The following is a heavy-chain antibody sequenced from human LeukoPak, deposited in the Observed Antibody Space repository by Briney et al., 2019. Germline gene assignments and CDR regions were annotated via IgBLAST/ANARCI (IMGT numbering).Heavy chain of an antibody. V-gene: IGHV3-30*02. CDR2: IRYDGSNK. CDR3: AKDKKGIAVAGYFDY. Sequence: QPGGSLRLSCAASGFTFSSYGMHWVRQAPGKGLEWVAFIRYDGSNKYYADSVKGRFTISRDNSKNTLYLQMNSLRAEDTAVYYCAKDKKGIAVAGYFDYWGQGTLVTVSS. D-gene: IGHD6-19*01. CDR1: GFTFSSYG. J-gene: IGHJ4*02.